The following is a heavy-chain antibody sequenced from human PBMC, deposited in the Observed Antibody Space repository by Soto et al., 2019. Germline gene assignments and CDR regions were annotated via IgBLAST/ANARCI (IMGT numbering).Heavy chain of an antibody. CDR1: GFTFSRHA. Sequence: GGSLRLSCAASGFTFSRHAMSWVRQAPEKGLEWVSAISGSGGSTYYADSVKGRFTISRDNSKNTLFLQMNSLRAEDTAVYYCAKSGWNYVPFDYWGQGTLVTVSS. CDR3: AKSGWNYVPFDY. J-gene: IGHJ4*02. CDR2: ISGSGGST. D-gene: IGHD1-7*01. V-gene: IGHV3-23*01.